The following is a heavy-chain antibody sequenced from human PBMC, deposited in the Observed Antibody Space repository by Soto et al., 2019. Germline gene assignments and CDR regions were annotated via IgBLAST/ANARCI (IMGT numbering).Heavy chain of an antibody. D-gene: IGHD6-19*01. CDR3: AKEGVAGYYYYYGMDV. CDR1: GFTFSSYG. Sequence: PGGSLRLSCAASGFTFSSYGMHWVRQAPGKGLKWVAVISYYGSNKYYADSVKGRFTISRDNSKNTLYLQMNSLRAEDTALYYCAKEGVAGYYYYYGMDVWGQGTTVTVSS. V-gene: IGHV3-30*18. J-gene: IGHJ6*02. CDR2: ISYYGSNK.